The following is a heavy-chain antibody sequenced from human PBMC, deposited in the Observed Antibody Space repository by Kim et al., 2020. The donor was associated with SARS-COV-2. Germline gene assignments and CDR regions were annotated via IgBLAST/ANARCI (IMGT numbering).Heavy chain of an antibody. CDR2: IRSKAYGGTT. J-gene: IGHJ4*02. Sequence: GGSLRLSCTASGFTFGDYAMSWVRQAPGKGLEWVGFIRSKAYGGTTEYAASVKGRFTISRDDSKSIAYLQMNSLKTEDTAVYYCTRDDNWVIDYWGQGTL. CDR3: TRDDNWVIDY. CDR1: GFTFGDYA. D-gene: IGHD1-1*01. V-gene: IGHV3-49*04.